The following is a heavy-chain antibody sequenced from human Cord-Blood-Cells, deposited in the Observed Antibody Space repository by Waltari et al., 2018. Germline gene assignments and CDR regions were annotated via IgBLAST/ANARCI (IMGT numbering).Heavy chain of an antibody. V-gene: IGHV1-69*01. D-gene: IGHD6-6*01. J-gene: IGHJ3*02. CDR1: FSSYA. Sequence: FSSYAISWVRQAPGQGLEWMGGSIPIFGTANYAQKVQGRVTITADESTSTAYMELSSLRSEDTAVYYCASYVAARLGDDAFDIWGQGTMVTVSS. CDR2: SIPIFGTA. CDR3: ASYVAARLGDDAFDI.